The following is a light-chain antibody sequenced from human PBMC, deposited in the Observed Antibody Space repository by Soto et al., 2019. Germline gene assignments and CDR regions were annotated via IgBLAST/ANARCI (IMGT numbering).Light chain of an antibody. Sequence: EIVLTQSPGTLSLSPGEGASLSCSASQSLISSYIAWYQQKPGQAPRLLIFGASSRATVIPDRLSGSGSGTDFTVTISRLEPEDLAVYYSQHYGSSVLTFGPGTKVDIK. CDR2: GAS. V-gene: IGKV3-20*01. CDR1: QSLISSY. CDR3: QHYGSSVLT. J-gene: IGKJ3*01.